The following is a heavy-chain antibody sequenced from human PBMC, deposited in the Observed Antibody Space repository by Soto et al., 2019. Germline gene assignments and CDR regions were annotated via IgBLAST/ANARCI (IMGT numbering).Heavy chain of an antibody. CDR1: GFNFNSYT. CDR3: ARVGAYFGEFDYFDY. Sequence: EVHLMESGGGLVKPGGSLRLSCSASGFNFNSYTMIWVRQAPGKGLEWVSSISRFSDRTYYADPVKGRFAIFGANAENSVYLQVSSLRAEDTAVYYCARVGAYFGEFDYFDYWGQGTPVTVSS. V-gene: IGHV3-21*06. J-gene: IGHJ4*02. CDR2: ISRFSDRT. D-gene: IGHD3-10*01.